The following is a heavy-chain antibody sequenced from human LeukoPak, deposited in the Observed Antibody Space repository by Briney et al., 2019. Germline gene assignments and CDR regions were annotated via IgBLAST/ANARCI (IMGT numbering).Heavy chain of an antibody. CDR3: ARSVEGYCSGGSCYSYYYYMDV. V-gene: IGHV4-59*01. D-gene: IGHD2-15*01. CDR2: IYYSGST. CDR1: GGSISSYY. J-gene: IGHJ6*03. Sequence: SETLSLTCTVSGGSISSYYWSWIRQPPGKGLEWIGYIYYSGSTNYNPSLKSRVTISVDTSKNQFSLKLSSVIAADTAVYYCARSVEGYCSGGSCYSYYYYMDVWGKGTTVTVSS.